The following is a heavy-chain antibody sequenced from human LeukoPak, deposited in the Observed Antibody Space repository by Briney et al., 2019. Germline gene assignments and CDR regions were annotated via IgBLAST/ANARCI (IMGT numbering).Heavy chain of an antibody. CDR1: GGSISSYY. Sequence: SETLSLTCTVSGGSISSYYWSWIRQPAGKGLEWIGRIYTSGSTNYNPSLKSRVTMSVDTSKNQFSLKLSSVTAADTAVYYCARGGDGVVPAAIEVYYYYMDVWGKGTTVTVSS. CDR3: ARGGDGVVPAAIEVYYYYMDV. CDR2: IYTSGST. D-gene: IGHD2-2*01. V-gene: IGHV4-4*07. J-gene: IGHJ6*03.